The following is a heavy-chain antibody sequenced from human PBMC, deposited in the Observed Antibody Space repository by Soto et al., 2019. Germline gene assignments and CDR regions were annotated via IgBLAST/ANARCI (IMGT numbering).Heavy chain of an antibody. V-gene: IGHV3-23*01. CDR1: GFTFNNYA. Sequence: EVQLLESGGGLVQPGGSLRLSCAASGFTFNNYAMTWVRQAPGKGLEWVSAISGGGDTTSYADSVKGRFTVSRDGSKNTLYLQMGSLRAEDTALYYWAKGRGGSGGLPPRVAFWGKGTLVTVSS. CDR3: AKGRGGSGGLPPRVAF. J-gene: IGHJ4*02. CDR2: ISGGGDTT. D-gene: IGHD3-10*01.